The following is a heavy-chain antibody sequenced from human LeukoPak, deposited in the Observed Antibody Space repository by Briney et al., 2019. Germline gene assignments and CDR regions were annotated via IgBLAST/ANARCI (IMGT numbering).Heavy chain of an antibody. V-gene: IGHV3-21*01. CDR3: ARDCRADYGGNSGGVDP. CDR1: GFTFSSYS. J-gene: IGHJ5*02. D-gene: IGHD4-23*01. Sequence: GGSLRLSCAASGFTFSSYSMNWVRQAPGKGLEWVSSINTSSSYIYYADSVKGRFTISRDNAKNSLYLQMNSLRAEDTAVYYCARDCRADYGGNSGGVDPWGQGTLVTVSS. CDR2: INTSSSYI.